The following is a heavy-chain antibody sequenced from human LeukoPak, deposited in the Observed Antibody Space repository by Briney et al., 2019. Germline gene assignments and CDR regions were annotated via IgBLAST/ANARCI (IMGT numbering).Heavy chain of an antibody. D-gene: IGHD2-21*01. CDR3: ARLAGGVIQERFDY. Sequence: SETLSLTCAVYGGSFSGYYWSWIRQPPGKGLEWIGEINHSGSTNYNPSLKSRVTISVDTSKNQFSLKLSSVTAADTAVYYCARLAGGVIQERFDYWGQGTLVTVSS. CDR1: GGSFSGYY. V-gene: IGHV4-34*01. J-gene: IGHJ4*02. CDR2: INHSGST.